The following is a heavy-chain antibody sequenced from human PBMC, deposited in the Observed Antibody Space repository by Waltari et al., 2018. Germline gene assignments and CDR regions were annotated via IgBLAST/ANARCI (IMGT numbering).Heavy chain of an antibody. Sequence: QVQLQESGPGLVKPSQTLSLTCTVPGGSISRGSYYWSWIRPPAGRGLEWIWRIYTSGSTNYNPSLKSRVTRSVDTSKNQFSLKLSSVTAADTAVYYCARAGKSEYYDSSGYSFDYWGQGTLVTVSS. CDR3: ARAGKSEYYDSSGYSFDY. CDR2: IYTSGST. J-gene: IGHJ4*02. D-gene: IGHD3-22*01. V-gene: IGHV4-61*02. CDR1: GGSISRGSYY.